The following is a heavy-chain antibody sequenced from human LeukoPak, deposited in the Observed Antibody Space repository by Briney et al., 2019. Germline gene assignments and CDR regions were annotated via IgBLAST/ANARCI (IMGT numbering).Heavy chain of an antibody. J-gene: IGHJ4*02. Sequence: ERSLRLSCAASGFIFSSYGMHWVRQAPGKGLEWVAVLSSDGSNKYYTDSVKGRFTISRDNSKDTLYLQMNSLRVEDTALYYCAKGGEICSGGSCSPGYWGQGTLVTVSS. CDR1: GFIFSSYG. D-gene: IGHD2-15*01. V-gene: IGHV3-30*18. CDR2: LSSDGSNK. CDR3: AKGGEICSGGSCSPGY.